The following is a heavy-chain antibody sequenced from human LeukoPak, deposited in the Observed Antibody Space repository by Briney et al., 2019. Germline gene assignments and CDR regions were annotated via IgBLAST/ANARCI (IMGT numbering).Heavy chain of an antibody. CDR3: ARVGPSCKGDYYGMDV. Sequence: PSETLSLTCAVSGGSISSSNWWSWVRQPPGKGLEWIGEIYHSGSTNYNPSLKSRVTISVDKSKNQFSLKLSSVTAADTAVYYCARVGPSCKGDYYGMDVWGQGTTVTVSS. CDR2: IYHSGST. D-gene: IGHD2/OR15-2a*01. J-gene: IGHJ6*02. V-gene: IGHV4-4*02. CDR1: GGSISSSNW.